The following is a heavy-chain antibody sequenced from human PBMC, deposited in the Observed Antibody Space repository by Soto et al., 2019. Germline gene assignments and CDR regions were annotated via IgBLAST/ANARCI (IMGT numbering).Heavy chain of an antibody. CDR2: IYHSGDT. J-gene: IGHJ4*02. CDR1: GVSISSSNW. Sequence: PSETLSLTCDVSGVSISSSNWWSWVRQPPGKGLEWIGEIYHSGDTIYNPSLKSRVTISVANSKNQFSLRLSSVTAADTAVYYCARKMGGYSVFDYWGQGTLVTVSS. CDR3: ARKMGGYSVFDY. V-gene: IGHV4-4*02. D-gene: IGHD5-12*01.